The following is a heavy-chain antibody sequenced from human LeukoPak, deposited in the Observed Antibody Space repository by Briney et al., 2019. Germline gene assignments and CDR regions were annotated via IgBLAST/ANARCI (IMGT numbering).Heavy chain of an antibody. Sequence: GGSRRLSCAASGFTFSTFAMSWVSQAPGKGLQWVAGISGRGGATYYAQSVQGRFCLSRDTSKKILYLQMTSLRVADTAINLRAKDSFSGYEWWVGSWGQGTLVAVSS. CDR3: AKDSFSGYEWWVGS. V-gene: IGHV3-23*01. J-gene: IGHJ5*01. D-gene: IGHD5-12*01. CDR2: ISGRGGAT. CDR1: GFTFSTFA.